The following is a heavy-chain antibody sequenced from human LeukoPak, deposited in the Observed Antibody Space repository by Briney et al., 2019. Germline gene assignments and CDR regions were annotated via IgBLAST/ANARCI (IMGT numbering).Heavy chain of an antibody. CDR1: GGSISTYY. V-gene: IGHV4-59*01. D-gene: IGHD6-13*01. J-gene: IGHJ4*02. CDR3: ARGVYIAAAQYAY. Sequence: PSETLSLTCTVSGGSISTYYWSWIRQPPGKGLEWIGYIYYSGTTNYNPSLKSRVTISVDTSKNQFSLKLSSVTAADTAVYYCARGVYIAAAQYAYWGQGTLVTVSS. CDR2: IYYSGTT.